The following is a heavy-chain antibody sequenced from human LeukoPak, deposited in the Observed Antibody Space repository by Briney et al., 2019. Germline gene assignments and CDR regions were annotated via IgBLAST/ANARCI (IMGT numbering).Heavy chain of an antibody. V-gene: IGHV1-18*01. J-gene: IGHJ4*02. D-gene: IGHD3-16*02. Sequence: GASVKVSCKASGYTFTSYGISWVRQAPGQGLEWMGWISAYNGNTNYAQKLQGRVTITTDTSTSTAYMELRSLRSDDTAVYYCARDSLGDYVWGSYRHDFDYWGQGTLVTVSS. CDR3: ARDSLGDYVWGSYRHDFDY. CDR1: GYTFTSYG. CDR2: ISAYNGNT.